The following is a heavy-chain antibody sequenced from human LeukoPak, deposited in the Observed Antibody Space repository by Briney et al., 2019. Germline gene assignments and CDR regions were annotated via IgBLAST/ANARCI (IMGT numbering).Heavy chain of an antibody. CDR1: GFTFGDYY. Sequence: GGSLRLSCAASGFTFGDYYMSWIRQAPGKGLEWISYITFSSKTIYYADSVKGRFTITRDNAKKSLYLQMNSLRAEDTAVYYCASNRGYYDSSGYSAWGQGTLVTVSS. D-gene: IGHD3-22*01. J-gene: IGHJ5*02. CDR2: ITFSSKTI. CDR3: ASNRGYYDSSGYSA. V-gene: IGHV3-11*01.